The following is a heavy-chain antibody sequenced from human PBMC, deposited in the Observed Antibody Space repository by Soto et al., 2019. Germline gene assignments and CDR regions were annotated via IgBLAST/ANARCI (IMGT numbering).Heavy chain of an antibody. J-gene: IGHJ5*02. CDR2: IKQDGSEK. CDR1: GFTFSSYW. Sequence: EVQLVESGGGLVQPGGSLRLSCAASGFTFSSYWMSWVRQAPGKGLEWVANIKQDGSEKYYVDSVQGRFTISRDNAKNSLYLQMNSLRAEDTAVYYCARDRGYCSGGSCYPMDWFDPWGQGTLVTVSS. D-gene: IGHD2-15*01. V-gene: IGHV3-7*01. CDR3: ARDRGYCSGGSCYPMDWFDP.